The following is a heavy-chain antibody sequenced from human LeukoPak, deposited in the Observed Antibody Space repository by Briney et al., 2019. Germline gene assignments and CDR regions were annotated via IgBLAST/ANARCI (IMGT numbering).Heavy chain of an antibody. D-gene: IGHD5-18*01. CDR1: GFTFSSYS. V-gene: IGHV3-48*04. CDR2: ISSSSSTI. Sequence: QPGGSLRLSCAASGFTFSSYSMNWVRQAPGKGLEWVSYISSSSSTIYYADSVKGRFTISRDNAKNSLYLQMNSLRAEDTAVYYCAREGRYSYGPYYYYYYMDVWGKGTTVTVSS. J-gene: IGHJ6*03. CDR3: AREGRYSYGPYYYYYYMDV.